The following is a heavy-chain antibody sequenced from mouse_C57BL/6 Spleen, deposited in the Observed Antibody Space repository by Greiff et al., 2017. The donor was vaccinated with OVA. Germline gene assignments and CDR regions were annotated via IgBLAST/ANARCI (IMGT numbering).Heavy chain of an antibody. CDR1: GFTFSSYT. J-gene: IGHJ2*01. CDR3: ARQNYGSSYSY. V-gene: IGHV5-9*01. CDR2: ISGGGGNT. D-gene: IGHD1-1*01. Sequence: DVMLVESGGGLVKPGGSLKLSCAASGFTFSSYTMSWVRQAPEKRLEWVATISGGGGNTYYPDSVKGRFTISRDNAKNTLYLQMSSLRSEDTALYYCARQNYGSSYSYWGQGTTLTVSS.